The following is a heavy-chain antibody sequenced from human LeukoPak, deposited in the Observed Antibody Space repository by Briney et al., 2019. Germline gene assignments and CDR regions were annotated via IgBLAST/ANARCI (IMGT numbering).Heavy chain of an antibody. CDR1: GSTFSSFG. J-gene: IGHJ4*02. CDR3: APRVVVITAPFDY. CDR2: IRYDGTDK. Sequence: GGSLRPSCAASGSTFSSFGMHWVRQAPGKGLEWVAFIRYDGTDKYYADSVKGRFTISRDNSKNTLYLQMNSLRPEDTAVYYCAPRVVVITAPFDYWGQGTLVTVSS. D-gene: IGHD2-21*01. V-gene: IGHV3-30*02.